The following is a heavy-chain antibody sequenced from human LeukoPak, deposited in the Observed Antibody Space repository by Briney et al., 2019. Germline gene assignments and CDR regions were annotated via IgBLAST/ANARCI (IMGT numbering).Heavy chain of an antibody. CDR3: ARFHTSGYYRHFDF. D-gene: IGHD3-22*01. V-gene: IGHV4-59*06. CDR2: IYYSGST. Sequence: SETLSLTCTVSGASISSYYWSWIRQHPGRGLEWIAYIYYSGSTYYNPSLKSRVTISVDTSKNQFSLKLSSVTAADTAVYYCARFHTSGYYRHFDFWGQGTLVTVSS. J-gene: IGHJ4*02. CDR1: GASISSYY.